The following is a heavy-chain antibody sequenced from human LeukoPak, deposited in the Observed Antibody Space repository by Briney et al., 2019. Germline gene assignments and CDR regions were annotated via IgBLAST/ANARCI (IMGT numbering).Heavy chain of an antibody. J-gene: IGHJ4*02. CDR1: GFTFSSYS. D-gene: IGHD6-19*01. CDR2: ISSSSYI. Sequence: GGSLRLSCAASGFTFSSYSMNWVRQAPGKGLEWVSSISSSSYIYYADSVKGRFTISRDNAENSLYLQMYSLRAEDTAVYYCARARSSGWYRDYWGQGTLVTVSS. V-gene: IGHV3-21*01. CDR3: ARARSSGWYRDY.